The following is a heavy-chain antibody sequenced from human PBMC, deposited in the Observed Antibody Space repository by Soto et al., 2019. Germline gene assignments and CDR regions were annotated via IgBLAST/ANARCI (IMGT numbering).Heavy chain of an antibody. Sequence: ALWLSFTVSGDSVGSFGFQWAWLRRPTGKGLEWIGYIYNGGSTYYRPSLESRMHLSLDATRNHDSLRLTSVTAADTAVYFCARDPVGFETIRECDYWGQGTRVS. D-gene: IGHD3-9*01. V-gene: IGHV4-30-4*01. CDR1: GDSVGSFGFQ. J-gene: IGHJ4*02. CDR2: IYNGGST. CDR3: ARDPVGFETIRECDY.